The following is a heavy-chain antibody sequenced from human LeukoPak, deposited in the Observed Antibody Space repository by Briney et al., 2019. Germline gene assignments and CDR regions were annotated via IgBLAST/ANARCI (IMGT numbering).Heavy chain of an antibody. V-gene: IGHV3-23*01. Sequence: GGSLRLSCAASGFTFSSYAMSWVRQAPGKGLEWVSVISDSGGYTYYADSVKGRFTISRDNSKNTLSLQMSSLRAEDTAVYYCARSDGSYFDYWGQGTLVTVSS. CDR1: GFTFSSYA. CDR3: ARSDGSYFDY. D-gene: IGHD5-24*01. J-gene: IGHJ4*02. CDR2: ISDSGGYT.